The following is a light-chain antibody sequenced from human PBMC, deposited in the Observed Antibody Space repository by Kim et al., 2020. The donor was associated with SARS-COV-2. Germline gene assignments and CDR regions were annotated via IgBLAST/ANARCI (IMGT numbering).Light chain of an antibody. CDR2: RDR. V-gene: IGLV3-9*01. J-gene: IGLJ3*02. Sequence: SESVALGQTARITCGGSSIGAKSVHWYQQKPGQAPVLVIYRDRNRPSGIPERFSGSNSGNTATLTISRAQAGDEADYYCHVWDSNTAVFGGGTRLSVL. CDR1: SIGAKS. CDR3: HVWDSNTAV.